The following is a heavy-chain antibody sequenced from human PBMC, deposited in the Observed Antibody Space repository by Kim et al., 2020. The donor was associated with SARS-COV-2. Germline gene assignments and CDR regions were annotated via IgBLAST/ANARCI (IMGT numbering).Heavy chain of an antibody. Sequence: SETLSLTCTVSGGSISSGDYYWSWIRQPPGKGLEWIGYIYYSGSTYYNPSLKSRVTISVDTSNHQFSLKLSSVTAADTAVYYCARDCPYYYGSGSYYTLCYWGQGTLVTVSS. CDR1: GGSISSGDYY. V-gene: IGHV4-30-4*01. J-gene: IGHJ4*02. CDR2: IYYSGST. CDR3: ARDCPYYYGSGSYYTLCY. D-gene: IGHD3-10*01.